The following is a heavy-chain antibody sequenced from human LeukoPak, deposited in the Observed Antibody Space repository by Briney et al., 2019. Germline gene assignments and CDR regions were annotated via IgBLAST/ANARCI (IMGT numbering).Heavy chain of an antibody. CDR3: ARALRLRSGAFHI. CDR2: IGTAGDT. V-gene: IGHV3-13*01. CDR1: GFTLNSYE. J-gene: IGHJ3*02. D-gene: IGHD3-10*01. Sequence: GGSLRLSCAASGFTLNSYEIHWVRQTTGNGLEWVSAIGTAGDTYYKDSVKGRFTISRENAKNSLYLQMNSLRAGDTAVYYCARALRLRSGAFHIWGQGTMVTVSS.